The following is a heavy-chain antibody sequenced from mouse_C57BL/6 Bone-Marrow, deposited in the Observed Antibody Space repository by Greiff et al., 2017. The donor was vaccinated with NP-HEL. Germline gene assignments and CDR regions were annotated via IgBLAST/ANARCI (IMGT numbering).Heavy chain of an antibody. CDR3: ARREYYYGRYFDY. D-gene: IGHD1-1*01. Sequence: VKLQQPGAELVKPGASVKMSCKASGYTFTSYWITWVKQRPGQGLAWIGDIYPGSGSTNYNEKFKSKATLTVDTSSSTAYMQLSSLTSEDSAVYYCARREYYYGRYFDYWGQGTTLTVSS. V-gene: IGHV1-55*01. CDR2: IYPGSGST. CDR1: GYTFTSYW. J-gene: IGHJ2*01.